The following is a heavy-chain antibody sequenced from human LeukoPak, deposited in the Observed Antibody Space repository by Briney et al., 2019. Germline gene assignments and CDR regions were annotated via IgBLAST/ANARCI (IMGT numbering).Heavy chain of an antibody. CDR3: ARDAGSGYDPNYDY. V-gene: IGHV1-18*01. CDR2: ISAYNGNT. J-gene: IGHJ4*02. CDR1: GYTFTSYG. D-gene: IGHD5-12*01. Sequence: ASVKVSCKASGYTFTSYGISWVRQAPGQGLEWMGWISAYNGNTNYAQKFQGRVTMTRDTSISTAYMELSRLRSDDTAVYYCARDAGSGYDPNYDYWGQGTLVTVSS.